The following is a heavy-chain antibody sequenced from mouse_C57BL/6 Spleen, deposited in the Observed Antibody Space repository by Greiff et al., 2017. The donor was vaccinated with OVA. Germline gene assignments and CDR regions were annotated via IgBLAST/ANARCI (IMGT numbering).Heavy chain of an antibody. D-gene: IGHD1-1*01. J-gene: IGHJ4*01. V-gene: IGHV1-64*01. CDR3: AREDYGSSYSYAMDY. CDR2: IHPNSGST. CDR1: GYTFTSYW. Sequence: QVQLQQPGAELVKPGASVKLSCKASGYTFTSYWMHWVKQRPGPGLEWIGMIHPNSGSTNYNEKFKSKATLTVDKSSSTAYMQLSSLTSEDSAVYDCAREDYGSSYSYAMDYWGQGTSVTVSS.